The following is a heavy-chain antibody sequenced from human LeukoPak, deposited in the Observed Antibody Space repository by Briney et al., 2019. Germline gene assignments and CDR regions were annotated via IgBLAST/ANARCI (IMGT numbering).Heavy chain of an antibody. CDR2: INPNSGGT. J-gene: IGHJ6*02. V-gene: IGHV1-2*02. Sequence: ASVKVSCKASGYTFTSYDINWVRQATGQGLEWMGWINPNSGGTNYAQKFQGRVTMTRDTSISTAYMELSRLRSDDTAVYYCARFGATKGYYYYYGMDVWGQGTTVTVSS. CDR3: ARFGATKGYYYYYGMDV. CDR1: GYTFTSYD. D-gene: IGHD1-26*01.